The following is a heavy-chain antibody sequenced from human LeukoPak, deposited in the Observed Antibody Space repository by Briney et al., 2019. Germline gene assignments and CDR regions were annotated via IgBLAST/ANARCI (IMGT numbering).Heavy chain of an antibody. CDR1: GYYISSGYY. D-gene: IGHD3-9*01. CDR3: ARDPHWGYYNDAFDI. J-gene: IGHJ3*02. Sequence: PSETLSLTCTVSGYYISSGYYWGWIRQPPGKGLEWIGSIYHSGSTYYNPSLKSRVTISVDTSKNQFSLKLSSVTAADTAVYYCARDPHWGYYNDAFDIWGQGTMVTVSS. CDR2: IYHSGST. V-gene: IGHV4-38-2*02.